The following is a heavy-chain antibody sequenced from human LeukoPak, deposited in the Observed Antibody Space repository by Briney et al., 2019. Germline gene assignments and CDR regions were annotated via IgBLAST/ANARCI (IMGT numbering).Heavy chain of an antibody. CDR3: AKDRGGYSYAADY. J-gene: IGHJ4*02. CDR2: ISGDGGST. Sequence: GGSLRLSCAASGFTFSSYAMSWVRQAPGKGLEWVSLISGDGGSTYYVDSVKGRFTISRDNSKNSLYLQMNSLRTEDTALYYCAKDRGGYSYAADYWGQGTLVTVSS. CDR1: GFTFSSYA. D-gene: IGHD5-18*01. V-gene: IGHV3-43*02.